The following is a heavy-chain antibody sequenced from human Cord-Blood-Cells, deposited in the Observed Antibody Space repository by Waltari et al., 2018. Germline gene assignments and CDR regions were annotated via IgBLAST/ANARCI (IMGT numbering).Heavy chain of an antibody. CDR2: ISGSGGST. V-gene: IGHV3-23*01. CDR1: GFTFSSYA. J-gene: IGHJ4*02. CDR3: AKAGVAARPEGLDY. D-gene: IGHD6-6*01. Sequence: EVQLLESGGGLVQPGGSLRLSCAASGFTFSSYAMSWVRQPPGKGLGWVSAISGSGGSTYYADSVKGRFTISRDNSKNTLYLQMNSLRAEDTAVYYCAKAGVAARPEGLDYWGQGTLVTVSS.